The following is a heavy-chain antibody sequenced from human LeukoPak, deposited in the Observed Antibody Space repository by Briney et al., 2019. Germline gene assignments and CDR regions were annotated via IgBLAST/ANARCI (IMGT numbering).Heavy chain of an antibody. CDR3: ARVVPLGSGYFIYFDY. D-gene: IGHD3-22*01. Sequence: SETLSLTWAVLGGSFSGYYWSWIRQPPGKGLELIGEINHIGSTNYNPSLKSRVTISVDTSKNQFSLKLSSVTAADTAVYYCARVVPLGSGYFIYFDYWGQGTLVTVSS. J-gene: IGHJ4*02. V-gene: IGHV4-34*01. CDR1: GGSFSGYY. CDR2: INHIGST.